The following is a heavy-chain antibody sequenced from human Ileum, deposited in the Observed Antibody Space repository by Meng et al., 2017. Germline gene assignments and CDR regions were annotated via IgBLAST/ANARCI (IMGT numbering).Heavy chain of an antibody. J-gene: IGHJ4*02. Sequence: QVQLVQSGIEVKKPGASVKVSCKPSGYTFTTFGISWVRQAPGQGLEWMGWIDPGNGNRNFAQKFQDRITLTTDTTTTTAYMELRSLRSDDTAIFYCARDRQWVFDYWSQGTLVTVSS. D-gene: IGHD6-19*01. V-gene: IGHV1-18*01. CDR3: ARDRQWVFDY. CDR1: GYTFTTFG. CDR2: IDPGNGNR.